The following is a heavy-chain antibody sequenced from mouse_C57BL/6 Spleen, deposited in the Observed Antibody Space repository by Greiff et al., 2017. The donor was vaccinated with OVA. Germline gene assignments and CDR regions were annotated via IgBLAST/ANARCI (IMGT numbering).Heavy chain of an antibody. J-gene: IGHJ1*03. D-gene: IGHD1-1*01. CDR2: INPYNGDT. CDR1: GYSFTGYF. V-gene: IGHV1-20*01. CDR3: ARRYGSSYWYFDV. Sequence: DVQLQESGPELVKPGDSVKISCKASGYSFTGYFMNWVMQSHGKSLEWIGRINPYNGDTFYNQKFKGKATLTVDKSSSTAHMELRSLTAEDSAVYYCARRYGSSYWYFDVWGTGTTVTVSS.